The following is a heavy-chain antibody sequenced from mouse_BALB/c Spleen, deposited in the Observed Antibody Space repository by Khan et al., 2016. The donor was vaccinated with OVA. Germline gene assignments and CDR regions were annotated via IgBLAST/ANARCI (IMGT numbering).Heavy chain of an antibody. CDR2: IYPGISDT. CDR1: GYSFTSYW. J-gene: IGHJ2*01. CDR3: TRSYDSYYFDY. V-gene: IGHV1-5*01. D-gene: IGHD2-4*01. Sequence: VQLQQSGTVLARPGASVKMSCKASGYSFTSYWMHWVKQRPGQGLEWIGAIYPGISDTRYNQDFKGKAKLTAVTSASTAYMELSSLTNEDSAVYYGTRSYDSYYFDYWGPGTTLTVSS.